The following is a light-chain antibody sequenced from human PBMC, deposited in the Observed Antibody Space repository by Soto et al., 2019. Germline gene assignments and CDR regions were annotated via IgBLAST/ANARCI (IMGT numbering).Light chain of an antibody. CDR3: QQRSNWPRT. CDR1: QSVSSY. J-gene: IGKJ4*01. Sequence: EIVMTQSPATLSVSPGERVTLSCRASQSVSSYLAWYQQKPGQAPRLLIYDASNRATGIPARFSGSGSGTDFTLTISSLAPEDFAVYYCQQRSNWPRTVGGGTKVDI. V-gene: IGKV3-11*01. CDR2: DAS.